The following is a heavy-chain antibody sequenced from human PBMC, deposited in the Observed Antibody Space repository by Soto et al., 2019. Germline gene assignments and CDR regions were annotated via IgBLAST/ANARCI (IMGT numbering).Heavy chain of an antibody. V-gene: IGHV2-26*01. J-gene: IGHJ6*02. Sequence: SGPALVNPXGTPTLTCAVSGFSLTTGRMGVSWIRQPPGKALEWLAHIFSDAEISYSTSMQGRLTLSKDAPGTQVVLTMTNLGPVDTGTYYYVRVNADSYQLYYAMDVWGQGTTVTVS. D-gene: IGHD2-21*02. CDR3: VRVNADSYQLYYAMDV. CDR1: GFSLTTGRMG. CDR2: IFSDAEI.